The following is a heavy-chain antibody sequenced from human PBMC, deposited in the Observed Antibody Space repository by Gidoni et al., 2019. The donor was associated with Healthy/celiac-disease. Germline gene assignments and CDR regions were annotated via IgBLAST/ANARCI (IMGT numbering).Heavy chain of an antibody. CDR1: VFTFSSYA. J-gene: IGHJ2*01. V-gene: IGHV3-23*01. D-gene: IGHD7-27*01. CDR3: AGDMGNWYFDL. CDR2: ISGSGGST. Sequence: EVQLLESVGGLVQPGGSLRLSFAASVFTFSSYAMSWVRQSPGKGLEWVSAISGSGGSTYYAESVKGRFTISRDNSKNTLYLQMNSLRAEDTAVYYCAGDMGNWYFDLWGRGTLVTVSS.